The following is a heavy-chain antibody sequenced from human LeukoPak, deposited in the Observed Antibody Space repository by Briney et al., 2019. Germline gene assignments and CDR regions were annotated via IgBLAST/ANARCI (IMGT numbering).Heavy chain of an antibody. CDR2: ISGSGGST. CDR1: GFTFSSYA. J-gene: IGHJ4*02. D-gene: IGHD3-16*01. CDR3: AKAGGSRGIKVYDY. Sequence: QSGGSLRLSCAASGFTFSSYAMSWVRQAPGKGLEWVLAISGSGGSTYYADSVKGRFTISRDNSKNTLYPQMNSLRAEDTAVYYCAKAGGSRGIKVYDYWGQGTLVTVSS. V-gene: IGHV3-23*01.